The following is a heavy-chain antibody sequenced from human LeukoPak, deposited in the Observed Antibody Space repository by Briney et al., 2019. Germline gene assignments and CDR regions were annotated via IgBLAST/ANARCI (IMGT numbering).Heavy chain of an antibody. CDR2: IYYSGST. CDR1: GGSISSYY. CDR3: ARGYCSGGSCYLDY. D-gene: IGHD2-15*01. J-gene: IGHJ4*02. V-gene: IGHV4-59*01. Sequence: SETLSLTCTVSGGSISSYYWSWIRQPPGKGLEWIGYIYYSGSTNYNPSLKSRVTISVDTSKNQFSLKLSSVTAADTAVYYCARGYCSGGSCYLDYWGQGTLVTVSS.